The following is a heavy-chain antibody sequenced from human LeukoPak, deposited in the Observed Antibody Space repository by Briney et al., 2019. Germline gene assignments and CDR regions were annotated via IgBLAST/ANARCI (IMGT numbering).Heavy chain of an antibody. J-gene: IGHJ4*02. D-gene: IGHD3-22*01. V-gene: IGHV1-8*03. CDR2: MNPNSGNT. CDR1: GYTFTSYD. CDR3: ARGSRIIPGGIEDSSGYYEDY. Sequence: ASVKVSCKASGYTFTSYDINWVRQATGQGLEWMGWMNPNSGNTGYAQKFQGRVTITRNTSISTAYMELSSLRSEDRAVYYCARGSRIIPGGIEDSSGYYEDYWGQGPLVTVSS.